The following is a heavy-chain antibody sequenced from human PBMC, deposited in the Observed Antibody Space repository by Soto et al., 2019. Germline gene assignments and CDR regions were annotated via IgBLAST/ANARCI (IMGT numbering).Heavy chain of an antibody. J-gene: IGHJ3*02. D-gene: IGHD2-15*01. V-gene: IGHV1-3*01. Sequence: ASVKVSCKASGYTFSSYAMHLVRQAPVQILEWTGWINAGGWNTKYSQKFQGRLTITMYRSAITTYIELIVLKSEDAAVYYCAXSRGYCSGDSCYGDAFDIWGQGTMVTVSS. CDR1: GYTFSSYA. CDR3: AXSRGYCSGDSCYGDAFDI. CDR2: INAGGWNT.